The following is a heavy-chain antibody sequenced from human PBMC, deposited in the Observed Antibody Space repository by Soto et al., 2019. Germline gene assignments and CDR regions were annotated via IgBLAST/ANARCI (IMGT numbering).Heavy chain of an antibody. CDR2: INRDGSER. CDR3: ARYTNYALAY. CDR1: GFTFSSYR. D-gene: IGHD3-3*01. V-gene: IGHV3-7*03. J-gene: IGHJ4*02. Sequence: GGSLRLSCAASGFTFSSYRMSWVRQAPGKGLEWVANINRDGSERNYVDSVKGRFTISRDNTESSLYLQIDSLRVEDTAVFYCARYTNYALAYWGQGTLVTVSS.